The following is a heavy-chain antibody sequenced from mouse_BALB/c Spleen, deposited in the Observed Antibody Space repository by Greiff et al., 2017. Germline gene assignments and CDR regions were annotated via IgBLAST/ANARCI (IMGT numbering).Heavy chain of an antibody. D-gene: IGHD3-1*01. CDR1: GFTFSSFG. J-gene: IGHJ4*01. V-gene: IGHV5-17*02. Sequence: EVQLVESGGGLVQPGGSRKLSCAASGFTFSSFGMHWVRQPPEKGLEWVAYISSGSSTIYYADTVKGRFTISRDKPKNTLFLQMTSLRSEDTAMYYCARSGLYYYAMDYWGQGTSVTVSS. CDR2: ISSGSSTI. CDR3: ARSGLYYYAMDY.